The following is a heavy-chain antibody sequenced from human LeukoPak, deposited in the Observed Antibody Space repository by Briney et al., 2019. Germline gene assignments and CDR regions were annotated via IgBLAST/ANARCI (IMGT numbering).Heavy chain of an antibody. D-gene: IGHD2-2*01. CDR2: MNPNSGGT. CDR3: ARSYSDIVIIPTAF. J-gene: IGHJ4*02. Sequence: ASVTVSCKASGYTFTGCYIHWVRQAPGQGLGWMGCMNPNSGGTKYVQKFQGRVIMTRDTSISPAYLELSRLRSDATAVYYCARSYSDIVIIPTAFWGQGALVTVSS. V-gene: IGHV1-2*02. CDR1: GYTFTGCY.